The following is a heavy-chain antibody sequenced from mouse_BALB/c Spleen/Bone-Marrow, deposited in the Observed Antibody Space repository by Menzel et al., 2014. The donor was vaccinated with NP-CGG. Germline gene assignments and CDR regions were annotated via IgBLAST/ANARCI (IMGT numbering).Heavy chain of an antibody. CDR2: IDPANGNT. D-gene: IGHD3-2*02. CDR3: ARDRLGTYFDY. J-gene: IGHJ2*01. Sequence: EVQLQQSGAELVKPGASVKLSCTASGFNIKDTYMHWVKQRPEQGLEWIGRIDPANGNTKYDPKFQGKATITADTSSNTAYLQLSSLTSKDTAVYYCARDRLGTYFDYWGQGTALTVSS. V-gene: IGHV14-3*02. CDR1: GFNIKDTY.